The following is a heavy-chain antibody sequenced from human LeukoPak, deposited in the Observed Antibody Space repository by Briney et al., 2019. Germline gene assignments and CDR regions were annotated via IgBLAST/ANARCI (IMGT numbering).Heavy chain of an antibody. CDR3: AREWSGFGELPDY. J-gene: IGHJ4*02. CDR2: ISRSGSTK. CDR1: GFTFSDYN. D-gene: IGHD3-10*01. Sequence: GGSLRLSCAASGFTFSDYNMRWLRQAPGKGLEGVSSISRSGSTKYYADSVKGRFTISRDNAKNTLYLQMNSLRVEDTAVYYCAREWSGFGELPDYWGQGTLVTVSS. V-gene: IGHV3-11*04.